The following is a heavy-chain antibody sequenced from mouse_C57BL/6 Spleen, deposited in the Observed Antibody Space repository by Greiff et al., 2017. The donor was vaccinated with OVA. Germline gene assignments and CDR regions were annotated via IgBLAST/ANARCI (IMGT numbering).Heavy chain of an antibody. CDR2: IDPSDSYT. J-gene: IGHJ1*03. CDR3: ARQNYARYFDV. V-gene: IGHV1-50*01. Sequence: QVQLQQPGAELVKPGASVKLSCKASGYTFTSYWMQWVKQRPGQGLEWIGEIDPSDSYTNYNQKFKGKATLTVDTSSSTAYMQLSSLTSEDSAVYYCARQNYARYFDVWGTGTTVTVSS. CDR1: GYTFTSYW. D-gene: IGHD1-1*02.